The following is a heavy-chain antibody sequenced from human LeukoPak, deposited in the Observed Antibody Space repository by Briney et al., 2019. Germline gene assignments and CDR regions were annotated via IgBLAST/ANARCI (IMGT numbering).Heavy chain of an antibody. CDR1: GFTFSDYY. V-gene: IGHV3-11*01. D-gene: IGHD1-26*01. J-gene: IGHJ4*02. CDR2: ISSSGTTI. CDR3: ARRRDSGSLQHFDY. Sequence: GGSLRLSCAASGFTFSDYYMSWIRQAPGKGLEWVSYISSSGTTIYYADSVKGRFTISRDNAKNSLYLQMNSLRAEDTAVYYCARRRDSGSLQHFDYWGQGTLVTVST.